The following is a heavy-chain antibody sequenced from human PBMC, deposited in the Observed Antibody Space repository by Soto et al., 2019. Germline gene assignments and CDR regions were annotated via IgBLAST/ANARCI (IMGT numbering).Heavy chain of an antibody. CDR3: ARGPTYYDILTGLFFDY. D-gene: IGHD3-9*01. V-gene: IGHV4-30-4*01. J-gene: IGHJ4*02. Sequence: PSETLSLTCTVSGGSISSGDYYWSWIRQPPGKGLEWIGYIYYRGSTYYSPSLKSRVTISVDTSKNQFSLKLSSVTAADTAVYYCARGPTYYDILTGLFFDYWGQGSLVTSP. CDR1: GGSISSGDYY. CDR2: IYYRGST.